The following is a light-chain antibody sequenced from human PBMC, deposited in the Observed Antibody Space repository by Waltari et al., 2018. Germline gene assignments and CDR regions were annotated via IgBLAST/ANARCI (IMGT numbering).Light chain of an antibody. Sequence: QSALTQPAPVSGSPGQSIPISCPGPSADIGGYNLFSWYQQPPGNAPKLVIYEVTERPSELSTRFSGSKSGNTASLTISGLQAEDEADYYCSSFESSRTWVFGGGTKLTVL. V-gene: IGLV2-23*02. CDR3: SSFESSRTWV. CDR1: SADIGGYNL. CDR2: EVT. J-gene: IGLJ3*02.